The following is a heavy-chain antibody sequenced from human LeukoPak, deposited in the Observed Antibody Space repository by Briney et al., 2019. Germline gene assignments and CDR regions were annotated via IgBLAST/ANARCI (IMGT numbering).Heavy chain of an antibody. Sequence: GGSLRLSCAASGFTFSGYDMSWVRQAPGKELEWVSAISGSGVSTYYADSVKGRFTISRDNSKNTLFLQMSNQRAEDTAVYYCAKDRHGDFWSGYYFDYWGQGTLVTVAS. CDR1: GFTFSGYD. J-gene: IGHJ4*02. CDR3: AKDRHGDFWSGYYFDY. CDR2: ISGSGVST. V-gene: IGHV3-23*01. D-gene: IGHD3-3*01.